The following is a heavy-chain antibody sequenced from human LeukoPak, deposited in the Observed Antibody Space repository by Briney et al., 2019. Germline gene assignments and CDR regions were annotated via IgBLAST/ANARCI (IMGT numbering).Heavy chain of an antibody. Sequence: PSETLSLTCTVSGYSISSGYYWGWIRQPPGKGLEWIGSIYHSGSTYYNPSLKSRVTISVDTSKNQFSLKLSSVTAADTAVYYCARSPTIVATIISYYYYMDVWGKGTTVTVSS. CDR2: IYHSGST. V-gene: IGHV4-38-2*02. CDR1: GYSISSGYY. D-gene: IGHD5-12*01. CDR3: ARSPTIVATIISYYYYMDV. J-gene: IGHJ6*03.